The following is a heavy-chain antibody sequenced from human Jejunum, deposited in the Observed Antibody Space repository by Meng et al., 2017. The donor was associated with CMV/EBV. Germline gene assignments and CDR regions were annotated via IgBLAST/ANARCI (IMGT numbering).Heavy chain of an antibody. J-gene: IGHJ4*02. D-gene: IGHD3-22*01. CDR1: FSDFS. V-gene: IGHV3-21*01. CDR3: VIVRNYNYDSSGHFLDY. CDR2: ITTSGTYV. Sequence: FSDFSLVWVRQASGKALEWVASITTSGTYVYYANSVKGRFTISRDNARNSVFLQMDSLRVEDTAVYYCVIVRNYNYDSSGHFLDYWGQGTLVTVSS.